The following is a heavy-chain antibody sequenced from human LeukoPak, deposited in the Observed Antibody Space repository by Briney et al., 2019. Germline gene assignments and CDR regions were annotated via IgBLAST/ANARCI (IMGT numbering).Heavy chain of an antibody. CDR1: GGSISSSIHY. D-gene: IGHD6-19*01. CDR2: IHYSGNT. V-gene: IGHV4-39*07. CDR3: AGGWYDVDY. Sequence: SETLSLTCTVSGGSISSSIHYWGWVRQSPRKGLEWIGTIHYSGNTYYNPSLRSRLTISLDTSNNQFSLKLSSVTAADTAVYYCAGGWYDVDYWGQGTLVTVSS. J-gene: IGHJ4*02.